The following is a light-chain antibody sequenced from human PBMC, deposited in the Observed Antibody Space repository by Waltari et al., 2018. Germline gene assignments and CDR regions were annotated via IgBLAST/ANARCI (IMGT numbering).Light chain of an antibody. CDR1: QNVNNY. CDR2: DVS. CDR3: QQRSTWPLT. J-gene: IGKJ4*01. Sequence: DIVLTQSPATLSLSPGARATLSCRASQNVNNYLAWFQQKPGQAPRLLIYDVSTRATGIPSRFTGSGSRTDFTLSISSVEPEDVAVYYCQQRSTWPLTFGGGTQVEIK. V-gene: IGKV3-11*01.